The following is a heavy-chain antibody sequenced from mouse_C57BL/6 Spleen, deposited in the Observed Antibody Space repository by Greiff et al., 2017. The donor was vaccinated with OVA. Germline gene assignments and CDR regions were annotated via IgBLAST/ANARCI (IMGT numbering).Heavy chain of an antibody. Sequence: EVKLEESGGGLVQPGGSMKLSCAASGFTFSDAWMDWVRQSPEKGLEWVAEIRNKANNHATYYAESVKGRFTISRDDSKSSVYLQMNSLRAEDTGIYYCTRGRSTRGAWFAYWGQGTLVTVSA. V-gene: IGHV6-6*01. J-gene: IGHJ3*01. CDR1: GFTFSDAW. D-gene: IGHD2-1*01. CDR3: TRGRSTRGAWFAY. CDR2: IRNKANNHAT.